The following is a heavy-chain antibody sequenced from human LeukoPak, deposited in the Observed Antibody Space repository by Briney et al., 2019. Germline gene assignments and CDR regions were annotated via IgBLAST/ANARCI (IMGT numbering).Heavy chain of an antibody. J-gene: IGHJ4*02. V-gene: IGHV4-59*12. Sequence: SETLSLTCTVSGGSISGYYWSWIRQPPGKGLEYIGYIHYSGSTTYNPSLESRLTISVDTSKNQFSLKLSSVTAADTAVYYCARGGGDILTGYDYWGQGTLVTVSS. D-gene: IGHD3-9*01. CDR3: ARGGGDILTGYDY. CDR1: GGSISGYY. CDR2: IHYSGST.